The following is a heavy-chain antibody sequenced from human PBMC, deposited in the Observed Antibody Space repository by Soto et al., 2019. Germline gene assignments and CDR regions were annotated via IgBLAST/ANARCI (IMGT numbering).Heavy chain of an antibody. Sequence: SETLSLTCAVYGGSFSGDYWSWSRQPPGKGLEWIGEINHSGSTNYNPSLKSRVTISVDTSQNQFSLKLSSVTAADTAVYYCARDGDYSRRSYPPQYSPYYGMNVWGQETTVTVSS. CDR1: GGSFSGDY. CDR3: ARDGDYSRRSYPPQYSPYYGMNV. D-gene: IGHD4-17*01. V-gene: IGHV4-34*01. J-gene: IGHJ6*02. CDR2: INHSGST.